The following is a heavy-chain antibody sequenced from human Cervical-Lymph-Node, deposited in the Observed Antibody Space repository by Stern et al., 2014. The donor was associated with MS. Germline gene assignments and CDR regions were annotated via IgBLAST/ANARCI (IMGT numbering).Heavy chain of an antibody. CDR3: TSSLLRLGELSPPPVLS. J-gene: IGHJ5*02. CDR2: IYWDDDK. Sequence: QVTLRESGPTLVKPTQTLTLTCTFSGFSLNTLGVGVGWIRQPPGKALEWLAVIYWDDDKRYRPSLSNKPTVSKDNLKNQVVLTLTNAAPVDTATYYCTSSLLRLGELSPPPVLSWGLRTLVTVSS. CDR1: GFSLNTLGVG. V-gene: IGHV2-5*02. D-gene: IGHD3-16*01.